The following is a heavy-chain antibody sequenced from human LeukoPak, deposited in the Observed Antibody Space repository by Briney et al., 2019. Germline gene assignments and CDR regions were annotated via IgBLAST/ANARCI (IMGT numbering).Heavy chain of an antibody. V-gene: IGHV3-30-3*01. D-gene: IGHD7-27*01. J-gene: IGHJ4*02. CDR1: GFTFTNYA. Sequence: GGSLRLSCAASGFTFTNYAIHWVRQAPGKGLEWVAVISYDGGNKYYADSVKGRFTISRDNSKNTLYLQMNSLRAEDTAVYYCARDRDWGCSYCSYWGQGTLVTVSS. CDR3: ARDRDWGCSYCSY. CDR2: ISYDGGNK.